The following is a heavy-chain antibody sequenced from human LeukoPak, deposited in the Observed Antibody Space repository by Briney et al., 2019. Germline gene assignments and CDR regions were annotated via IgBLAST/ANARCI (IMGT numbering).Heavy chain of an antibody. D-gene: IGHD3-10*01. Sequence: GESLKISCKGSGYSFTSYWIGWVRQMPGKGLEWMGIMYPGDSDTRYSPSFQGQVTISADKSVSTTYLQWSSLKASDTAMYYCAASTYGSGSYVGLDSWGQGTLVSVSS. CDR3: AASTYGSGSYVGLDS. J-gene: IGHJ4*02. CDR1: GYSFTSYW. V-gene: IGHV5-51*01. CDR2: MYPGDSDT.